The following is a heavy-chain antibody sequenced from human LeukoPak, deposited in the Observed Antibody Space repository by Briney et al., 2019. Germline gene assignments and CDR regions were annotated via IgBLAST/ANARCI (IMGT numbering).Heavy chain of an antibody. J-gene: IGHJ3*02. CDR2: ISSSGSTI. CDR3: ARQPNLVLRYFDWLQTPGAFDI. Sequence: GGSLRLSCAASGFTFSDYYMSWIRQAPGKGLEWVSYISSSGSTIYYADSVKGRFTISRDNAKNSLYLQMNSLRAEDTAVYYCARQPNLVLRYFDWLQTPGAFDIWGQGTMVTVSS. V-gene: IGHV3-11*01. D-gene: IGHD3-9*01. CDR1: GFTFSDYY.